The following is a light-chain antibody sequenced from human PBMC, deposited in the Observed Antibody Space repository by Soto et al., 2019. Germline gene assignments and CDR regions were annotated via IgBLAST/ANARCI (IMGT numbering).Light chain of an antibody. CDR3: QQYSNSPRS. CDR1: QSVSSN. CDR2: GAS. Sequence: EIVMTQSPATLSVSLGERATLSCRASQSVSSNLAWYQQKPGQAPRLLIYGASTRATGIPARFSGSGSGTEFTLTISSLQSEDFAIYYCQQYSNSPRSFGQGTKVEIK. V-gene: IGKV3-15*01. J-gene: IGKJ1*01.